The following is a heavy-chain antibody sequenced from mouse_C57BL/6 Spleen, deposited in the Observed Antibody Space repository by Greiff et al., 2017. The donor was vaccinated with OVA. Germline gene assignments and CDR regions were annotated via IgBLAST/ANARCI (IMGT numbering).Heavy chain of an antibody. J-gene: IGHJ2*01. V-gene: IGHV1-64*01. CDR1: GYTFTSYW. CDR3: ASPIYYVYDGYYFDY. D-gene: IGHD2-2*01. CDR2: IHPNSGST. Sequence: QVQLQQPGAELVKPGASVKLSCKASGYTFTSYWMHWVKQRPGQGLEWIGMIHPNSGSTNYNEKFKSKATLTVDKSSSTAYMQLSSLTSEDSAVYYCASPIYYVYDGYYFDYWGQSTTLTVSS.